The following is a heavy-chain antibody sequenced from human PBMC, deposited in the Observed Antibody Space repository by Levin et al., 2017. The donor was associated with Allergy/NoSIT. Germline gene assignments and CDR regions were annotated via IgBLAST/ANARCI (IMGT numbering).Heavy chain of an antibody. J-gene: IGHJ4*02. Sequence: GESLKISCTASGFTFGDYAMSWLRQAPGKGLEWVGFIRSKAYGGTTEYAASVKGRFTISRDDSKSIAYLQMNSLKTEDTAVYYRTRGHSGYDYIDYWGQGTLVTVSS. V-gene: IGHV3-49*03. CDR3: TRGHSGYDYIDY. CDR2: IRSKAYGGTT. CDR1: GFTFGDYA. D-gene: IGHD5-12*01.